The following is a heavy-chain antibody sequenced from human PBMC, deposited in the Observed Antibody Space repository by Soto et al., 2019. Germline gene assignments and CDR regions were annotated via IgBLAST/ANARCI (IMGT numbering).Heavy chain of an antibody. Sequence: GGSLRLSCAASGFTFSSYSMNWVRQAPGKGLEWVSSISSSSSYIYYADSVKGRFTISRDNAKNSLYLQMNSLRAEDTAVYYCARVGGCSGGSCYTPPGEFDYWGQGTLVTVSS. J-gene: IGHJ4*02. CDR2: ISSSSSYI. D-gene: IGHD2-15*01. CDR1: GFTFSSYS. CDR3: ARVGGCSGGSCYTPPGEFDY. V-gene: IGHV3-21*01.